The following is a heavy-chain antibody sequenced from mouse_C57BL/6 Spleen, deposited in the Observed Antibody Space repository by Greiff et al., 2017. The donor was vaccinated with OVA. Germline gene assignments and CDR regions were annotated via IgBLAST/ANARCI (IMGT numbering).Heavy chain of an antibody. V-gene: IGHV7-3*01. Sequence: EVQVVESGGGLVQPGGSLSLSCAASGFTFTAYYMSWVRQPPGKALEWLGFIRNKANGYTTEYSASVKGRFTISRDNSQSILYLQMNALRAEDSATYYCARGYYGSSLEAWFAYWGQGTLVTVSA. CDR2: IRNKANGYTT. D-gene: IGHD1-1*01. CDR1: GFTFTAYY. CDR3: ARGYYGSSLEAWFAY. J-gene: IGHJ3*01.